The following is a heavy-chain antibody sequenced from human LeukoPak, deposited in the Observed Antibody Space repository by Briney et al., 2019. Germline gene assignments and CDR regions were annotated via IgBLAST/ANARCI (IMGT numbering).Heavy chain of an antibody. Sequence: SETLSLTCAVYDGSFSGYYWSWIRQPPGKGLEWIGEINHSGSTNYNPSLKRRVTISLDTSKSQFSLKVRYVTAADTAVYYCARGLNDSWTGENYWGQGTLVTVSS. D-gene: IGHD3-3*01. CDR2: INHSGST. V-gene: IGHV4-34*01. CDR3: ARGLNDSWTGENY. CDR1: DGSFSGYY. J-gene: IGHJ4*02.